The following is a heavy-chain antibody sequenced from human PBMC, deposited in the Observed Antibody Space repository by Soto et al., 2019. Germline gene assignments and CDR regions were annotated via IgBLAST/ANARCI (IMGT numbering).Heavy chain of an antibody. V-gene: IGHV4-34*01. CDR3: ARGQEGVVATH. CDR2: IKDGGLT. J-gene: IGHJ4*02. CDR1: GGSLSGYY. Sequence: QVQLQQWGAGLLKPSETLSLTCVVYGGSLSGYYWSWIRQPPGKGLEWIGEIKDGGLTNYSPSFKSRAIISVDRPKNQFSLKLHSVTAADTAVYYCARGQEGVVATHWDQGSLVTVSS. D-gene: IGHD5-12*01.